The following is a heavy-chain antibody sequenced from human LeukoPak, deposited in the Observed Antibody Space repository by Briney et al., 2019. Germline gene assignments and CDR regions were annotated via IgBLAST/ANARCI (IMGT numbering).Heavy chain of an antibody. V-gene: IGHV4-59*01. CDR1: GGSISSYY. Sequence: SETLSLTCTVSGGSISSYYWSWIRQPPGKGLEWIGYIYDSGSANYNPSLRSRVNISVDTSKSQLSLRLNSVTAADTAVYYCARLNRFGEIFADFWGQGTLVSVSS. J-gene: IGHJ4*02. CDR3: ARLNRFGEIFADF. CDR2: IYDSGSA. D-gene: IGHD3-10*01.